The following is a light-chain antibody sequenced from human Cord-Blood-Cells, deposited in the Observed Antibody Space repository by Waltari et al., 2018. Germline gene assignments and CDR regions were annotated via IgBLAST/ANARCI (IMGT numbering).Light chain of an antibody. CDR2: DVS. Sequence: QSALTQPASVSGSPGPSITISCNRTSSDVGGYNYVSWYQQPPGKAPKLMIYDVSNRPSGVSNRFSGSKSGNTASLTISGLQAEDEADYYCSSYTSSSTLDVVFGGGTKLTVL. CDR1: SSDVGGYNY. J-gene: IGLJ2*01. CDR3: SSYTSSSTLDVV. V-gene: IGLV2-14*01.